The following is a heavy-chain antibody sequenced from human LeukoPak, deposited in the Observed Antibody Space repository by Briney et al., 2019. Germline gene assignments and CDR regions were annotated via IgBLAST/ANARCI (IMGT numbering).Heavy chain of an antibody. CDR3: ARLPITIFGVDLGYYYMDV. V-gene: IGHV5-51*01. J-gene: IGHJ6*03. CDR2: IYPGDSDT. Sequence: GASLKISCKGSGYSFTSYWIGWVRQMPGKGLEWMGIIYPGDSDTRYSTSFQGQVTISADKSISTAYLQWSSLKASDTAMYYCARLPITIFGVDLGYYYMDVWGKGTTVTVSS. D-gene: IGHD3-3*01. CDR1: GYSFTSYW.